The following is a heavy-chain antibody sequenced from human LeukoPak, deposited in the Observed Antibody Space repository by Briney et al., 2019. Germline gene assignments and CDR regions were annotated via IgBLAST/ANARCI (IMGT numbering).Heavy chain of an antibody. D-gene: IGHD2-15*01. CDR1: GYTLTKLS. J-gene: IGHJ4*02. CDR2: FDPEHGET. V-gene: IGHV1-24*01. Sequence: ASVKVSCKVSGYTLTKLSMHWVRQAPGKGLEWMGGFDPEHGETVYAQKFQGRLTMTEDTSTHTAYMELSSLRSDDTAVYYCATDPVGYCNANGCYSVDYWGQGTLVTVSS. CDR3: ATDPVGYCNANGCYSVDY.